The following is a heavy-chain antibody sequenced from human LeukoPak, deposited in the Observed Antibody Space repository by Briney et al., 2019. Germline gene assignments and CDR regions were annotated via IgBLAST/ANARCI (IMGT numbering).Heavy chain of an antibody. D-gene: IGHD3-3*01. Sequence: SETLSLTCTVSGGSISRYYWSWIRQPPGKGLEGIGYIYYSGSTNDNPSLNSRVTISVDMSKNQFSLKLSSVTAADTAVYYCARGSIFGVVTGDFFDYWGQGTLVTVSS. V-gene: IGHV4-59*01. CDR2: IYYSGST. CDR3: ARGSIFGVVTGDFFDY. J-gene: IGHJ4*02. CDR1: GGSISRYY.